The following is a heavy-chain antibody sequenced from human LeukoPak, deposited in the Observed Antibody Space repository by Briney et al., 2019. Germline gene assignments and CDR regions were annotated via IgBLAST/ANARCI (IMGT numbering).Heavy chain of an antibody. Sequence: SETLSLTCSVSGVSIGNSHYYWGWIRQPAGKGLEWIGRVYFSGSTNYNPSLNGRVTISVDTSKNQSSLNLMSVTAADTAVYYCVKDGGHTAVDPWGPGTQVTVSS. D-gene: IGHD2-2*01. CDR2: VYFSGST. CDR3: VKDGGHTAVDP. J-gene: IGHJ5*02. V-gene: IGHV4-61*02. CDR1: GVSIGNSHYY.